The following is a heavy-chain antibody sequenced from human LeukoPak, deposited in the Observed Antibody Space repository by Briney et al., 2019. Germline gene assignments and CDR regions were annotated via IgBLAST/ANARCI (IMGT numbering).Heavy chain of an antibody. D-gene: IGHD6-6*01. V-gene: IGHV4-39*01. J-gene: IGHJ6*03. CDR1: GGSISSSSYY. CDR2: IYYSGST. Sequence: SETLSLTCTVSGGSISSSSYYWGWIRQPPGKGLEWIGSIYYSGSTYYNPSLKSRVTISVDTSKNQFSLKLSSVTAADTAVYYCARVSSSVPYYYYYYKDVWGKGTTVTVSS. CDR3: ARVSSSVPYYYYYYKDV.